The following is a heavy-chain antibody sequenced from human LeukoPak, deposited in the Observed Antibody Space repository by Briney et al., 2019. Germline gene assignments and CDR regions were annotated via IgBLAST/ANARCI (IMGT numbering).Heavy chain of an antibody. CDR2: IKQDGSEK. J-gene: IGHJ4*02. D-gene: IGHD6-19*01. CDR1: GFTFSSYW. V-gene: IGHV3-7*01. Sequence: GGSLRLSCVASGFTFSSYWMSWVRQAPGKGLEWVANIKQDGSEKYYVDSVKGRFTISRDNAKNSLYLQMNSLRAEDTAVYYCARDYSSGWYDYWGQGTLVTVSS. CDR3: ARDYSSGWYDY.